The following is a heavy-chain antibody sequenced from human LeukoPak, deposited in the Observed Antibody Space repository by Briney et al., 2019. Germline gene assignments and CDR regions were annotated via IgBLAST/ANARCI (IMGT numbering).Heavy chain of an antibody. J-gene: IGHJ3*02. Sequence: PGGSLRLSCAASGFTFSDYYMSGVRQAPGKGLEWVSYISSSGSTIYYADSVKGRFTISRDNAKNSLYLQMNSLRAEDTAVYYSAGGWELLPRDPCVIWGQGTMVSVSS. CDR1: GFTFSDYY. V-gene: IGHV3-11*04. D-gene: IGHD1-26*01. CDR2: ISSSGSTI. CDR3: AGGWELLPRDPCVI.